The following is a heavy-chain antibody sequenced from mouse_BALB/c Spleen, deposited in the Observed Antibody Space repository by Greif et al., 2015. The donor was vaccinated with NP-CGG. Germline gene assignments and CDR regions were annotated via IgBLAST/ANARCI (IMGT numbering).Heavy chain of an antibody. CDR3: AKTEYGNYGGFDY. J-gene: IGHJ2*01. V-gene: IGHV2-5*01. CDR1: GFSLTSYG. CDR2: IWRGGST. D-gene: IGHD2-10*02. Sequence: VMLVESGPGLVQPSQSLSITCTVSGFSLTSYGVHWVRQSPGKGLEWLGVIWRGGSTDYNAAFMSRLSITKDNSKSQVFFKMNSLQADDTAIYYCAKTEYGNYGGFDYWGQGTTLTVSS.